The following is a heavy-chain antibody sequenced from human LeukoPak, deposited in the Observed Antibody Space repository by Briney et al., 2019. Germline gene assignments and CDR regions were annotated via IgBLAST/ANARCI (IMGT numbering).Heavy chain of an antibody. D-gene: IGHD3-10*01. CDR2: ISAYNGNT. V-gene: IGHV1-18*01. Sequence: GASVKVSCKASGYTFNIYGISWVRQAPGQGLEWMGWISAYNGNTNYAQKLQGRVTMTTDTSTSTAYMELRSLRSDDTAMYYCARVRGYYGSGSYYKFEDYYYYMDVWGKGTTVTISS. CDR1: GYTFNIYG. CDR3: ARVRGYYGSGSYYKFEDYYYYMDV. J-gene: IGHJ6*03.